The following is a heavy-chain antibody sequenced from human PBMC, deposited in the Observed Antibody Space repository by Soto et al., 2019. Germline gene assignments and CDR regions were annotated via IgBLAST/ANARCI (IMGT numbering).Heavy chain of an antibody. CDR1: GFTFSSYA. D-gene: IGHD3-10*01. CDR3: AKDPGVTMEGGYFDY. CDR2: ISGSGGST. V-gene: IGHV3-23*01. J-gene: IGHJ4*02. Sequence: GGSLRLSCAASGFTFSSYAMSWVRQAPGKGLEWVSAISGSGGSTYYADSVKGRFTISRDNSKNTLYLQMNSLRAEETAVYYCAKDPGVTMEGGYFDYWGQGTLVTVSS.